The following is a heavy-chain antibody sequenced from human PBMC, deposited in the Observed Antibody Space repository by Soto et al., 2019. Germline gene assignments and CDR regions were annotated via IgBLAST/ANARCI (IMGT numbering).Heavy chain of an antibody. V-gene: IGHV1-2*04. D-gene: IGHD3-3*01. J-gene: IGHJ4*02. CDR1: GYTFTGYY. Sequence: ASVKVSCKASGYTFTGYYRHWVRQAPGQGLEWMGWINPNSGGTNYAQKFQGWVTMTRDTSISTAYMELSRLRSDDTAVYYCARENRDYDFWSGRVDYWGQGTLVTVS. CDR2: INPNSGGT. CDR3: ARENRDYDFWSGRVDY.